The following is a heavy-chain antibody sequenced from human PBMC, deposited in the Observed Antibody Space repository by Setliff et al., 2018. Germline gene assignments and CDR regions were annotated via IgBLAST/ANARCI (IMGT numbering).Heavy chain of an antibody. Sequence: GASVKVSCKASGYIFTGYYIHWVRQAPGQGLEWMGRFNPNSGDTNSAQKFQGRVTMTRDTSISTAYMELSRLKYDDTAVYYCARDPKLVGAPETAFDYWGQGTQVTVSS. CDR3: ARDPKLVGAPETAFDY. CDR2: FNPNSGDT. D-gene: IGHD1-26*01. V-gene: IGHV1-2*06. CDR1: GYIFTGYY. J-gene: IGHJ4*02.